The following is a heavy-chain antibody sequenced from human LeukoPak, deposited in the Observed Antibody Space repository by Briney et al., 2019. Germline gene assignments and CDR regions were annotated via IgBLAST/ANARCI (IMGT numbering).Heavy chain of an antibody. J-gene: IGHJ5*02. V-gene: IGHV1-2*02. CDR3: ARVTGVRNLYYDSRRGWFDP. CDR1: GYTFTGYY. D-gene: IGHD3-22*01. Sequence: ASVKVSCKASGYTFTGYYMHWVRQAPGQGLEWMGWINPNSGGTNYAQKFQGRVTMTRDTSIGTAYMELSRLRSDDTAVYYCARVTGVRNLYYDSRRGWFDPWGQGTLVTVSS. CDR2: INPNSGGT.